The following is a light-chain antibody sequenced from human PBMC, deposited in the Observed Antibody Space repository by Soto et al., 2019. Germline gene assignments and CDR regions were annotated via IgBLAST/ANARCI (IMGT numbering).Light chain of an antibody. CDR1: QGIANY. Sequence: DLQMTQSPSSLSASVGDRVTITCRASQGIANYLAWYQHKPGKVPNLLIYAASTLQSGVPSRFSGGGSGTDFTLTISSLQPEDVATYYCQKYNSAPRTFGQGTKVEIK. J-gene: IGKJ1*01. CDR2: AAS. V-gene: IGKV1-27*01. CDR3: QKYNSAPRT.